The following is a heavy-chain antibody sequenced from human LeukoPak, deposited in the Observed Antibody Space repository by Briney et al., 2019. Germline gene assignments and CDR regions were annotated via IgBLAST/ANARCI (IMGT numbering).Heavy chain of an antibody. CDR1: GFTFDDYA. CDR3: AKVRAYGDVFDY. Sequence: GGSLRLSCAASGFTFDDYAMHWVRQAPGKGLEWVSGISWNSGSIGYADSVKGRFTISRDNAKNSLYLQMNSLRAEDTALYYCAKVRAYGDVFDYWGQGTLVTVSS. D-gene: IGHD4-17*01. J-gene: IGHJ4*02. CDR2: ISWNSGSI. V-gene: IGHV3-9*01.